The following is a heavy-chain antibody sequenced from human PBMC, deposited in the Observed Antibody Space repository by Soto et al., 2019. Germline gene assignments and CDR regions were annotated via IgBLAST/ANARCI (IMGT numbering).Heavy chain of an antibody. CDR2: IFYSGAT. CDR3: AAEGSYDILTGFYTPRSFDT. J-gene: IGHJ3*02. Sequence: SETLSLTCTVSGGSITRYYWSWIRQPPGKGLEWIGNIFYSGATNYSPSLKSRLTISVDTSKNQFSLTLRSVTAADTAVYYCAAEGSYDILTGFYTPRSFDTWGQGTMVTVSS. V-gene: IGHV4-59*01. CDR1: GGSITRYY. D-gene: IGHD3-9*01.